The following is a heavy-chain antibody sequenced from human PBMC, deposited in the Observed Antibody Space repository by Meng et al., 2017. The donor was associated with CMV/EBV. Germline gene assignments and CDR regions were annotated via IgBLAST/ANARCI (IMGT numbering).Heavy chain of an antibody. V-gene: IGHV1-46*01. J-gene: IGHJ4*02. Sequence: ASVKVSCKASGYTFTSYYMHWVRQATGQGLEWMGIINPSGGSTSYAQKFQGRVTMTRDTSTSTVYMELSSLRSEDTAVYYCARDYESSIMITFGGVIPFHWGQGTLVTVSS. CDR2: INPSGGST. CDR1: GYTFTSYY. D-gene: IGHD3-16*02. CDR3: ARDYESSIMITFGGVIPFH.